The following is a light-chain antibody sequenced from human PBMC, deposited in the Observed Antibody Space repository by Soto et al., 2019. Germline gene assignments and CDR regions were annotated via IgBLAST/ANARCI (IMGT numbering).Light chain of an antibody. CDR1: SSGVVSYLL. Sequence: QSVLTQPTSVSGSPGQSITISCTGSSSGVVSYLLVSWYQQYPGKAPKLIIYEGGKRPSGVSSRFSGSKSGDTASLTISGLQAEDEADYFCCSYAGSGTFYVFGTGTKVTVL. J-gene: IGLJ1*01. CDR2: EGG. V-gene: IGLV2-23*01. CDR3: CSYAGSGTFYV.